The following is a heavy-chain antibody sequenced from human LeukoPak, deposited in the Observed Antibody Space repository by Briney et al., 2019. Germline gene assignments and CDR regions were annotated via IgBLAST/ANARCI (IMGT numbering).Heavy chain of an antibody. CDR2: ISAYNGNT. Sequence: ASVPVSFQSCGYTFTRYGLSWVRQAPGQGLAWMGWISAYNGNTNYAQKLQGRVTMTTDTSTSTAYMELRSLRSDDTAVYYCARDPDNWNDGPDYWGQGTLVTVSS. CDR1: GYTFTRYG. V-gene: IGHV1-18*01. J-gene: IGHJ4*02. CDR3: ARDPDNWNDGPDY. D-gene: IGHD1-1*01.